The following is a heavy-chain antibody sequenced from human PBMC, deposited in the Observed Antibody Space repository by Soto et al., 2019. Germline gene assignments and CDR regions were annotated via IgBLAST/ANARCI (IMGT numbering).Heavy chain of an antibody. CDR3: ARLADTVTTRVWFDP. V-gene: IGHV3-7*01. CDR1: GFTFSSYW. J-gene: IGHJ5*02. D-gene: IGHD4-17*01. Sequence: EVQLVESGGGLVQPGGSLRLSCAASGFTFSSYWMSWVRQAPGKGLEWVANIKQDGSEKYYVDSGKGRFTISRDNAKNSLYLQMNSLRAEDTAVYYCARLADTVTTRVWFDPWGQGTLVTVSS. CDR2: IKQDGSEK.